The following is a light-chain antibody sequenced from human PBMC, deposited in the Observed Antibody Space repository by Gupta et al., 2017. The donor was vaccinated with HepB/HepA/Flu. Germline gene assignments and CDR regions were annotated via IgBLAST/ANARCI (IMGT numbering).Light chain of an antibody. Sequence: QSVPTQPPSVAGAPGQTVTISCTGRSSNIGAGYDVHWYQQLPGTAPKLLIYGNSNRPSGVPDRCSGSKYGTSASLTITGLQAEDEADYYCQSYDSSLSGSVVFGGGTKLTVL. CDR1: SSNIGAGYD. V-gene: IGLV1-40*01. CDR3: QSYDSSLSGSVV. J-gene: IGLJ2*01. CDR2: GNS.